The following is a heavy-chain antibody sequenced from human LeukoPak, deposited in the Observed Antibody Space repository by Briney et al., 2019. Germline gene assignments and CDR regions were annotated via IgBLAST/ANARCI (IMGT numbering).Heavy chain of an antibody. V-gene: IGHV3-23*01. Sequence: PGGSLRLSCTASGFTFSSYAMNWVRQAPGKGLEWVSTISASGGSTYYADSVKGRFTISRDNSKNTLYLQMNSLRAEDTAVYYCARDEGGYWGQGTLVTVSS. CDR1: GFTFSSYA. CDR2: ISASGGST. J-gene: IGHJ4*02. CDR3: ARDEGGY. D-gene: IGHD2-15*01.